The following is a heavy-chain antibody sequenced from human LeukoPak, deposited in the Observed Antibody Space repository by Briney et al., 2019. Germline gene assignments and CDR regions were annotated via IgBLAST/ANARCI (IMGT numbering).Heavy chain of an antibody. CDR2: ISYDGSNK. Sequence: PGGSLRLSCAASGFTFSSYGMRWVRQAPGKGLEWVAVISYDGSNKYYADSVKGRFTISRDNSKNTLYLQMNSLRAEDTAVYYCAKDVDVLMVYGEAGFDYWGQGTLVTVSS. J-gene: IGHJ4*02. CDR1: GFTFSSYG. CDR3: AKDVDVLMVYGEAGFDY. V-gene: IGHV3-30*18. D-gene: IGHD2-8*01.